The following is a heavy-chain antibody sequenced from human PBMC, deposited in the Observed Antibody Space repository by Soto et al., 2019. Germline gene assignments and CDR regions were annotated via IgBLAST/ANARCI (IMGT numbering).Heavy chain of an antibody. CDR1: GGSISSYY. J-gene: IGHJ4*02. CDR3: ARDGGSYFAIDY. Sequence: SETLSLTCTVSGGSISSYYWSWIRQPPGKGLEWIGYIYYSGSTNYNPSLKSRVTISVDTSKNQFSLKLSSVTAADTAVYYCARDGGSYFAIDYSGQGTLVTVSS. V-gene: IGHV4-59*01. D-gene: IGHD1-26*01. CDR2: IYYSGST.